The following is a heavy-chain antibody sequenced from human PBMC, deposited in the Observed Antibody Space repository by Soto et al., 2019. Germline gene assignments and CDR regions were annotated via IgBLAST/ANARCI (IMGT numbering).Heavy chain of an antibody. CDR2: IWCDGSNK. Sequence: QVQLVEAGGGVVQPGRSLRLSCAASGFTFSSYGMHWVRQAPGKGLEWVAVIWCDGSNKYYADSVKGRFTISRDNSKNTLDQQRNSLRDEYAAGYYCARVVPRPGGSANWSFDLWGRGTLVTVSS. D-gene: IGHD1-26*01. V-gene: IGHV3-33*01. CDR3: ARVVPRPGGSANWSFDL. CDR1: GFTFSSYG. J-gene: IGHJ2*01.